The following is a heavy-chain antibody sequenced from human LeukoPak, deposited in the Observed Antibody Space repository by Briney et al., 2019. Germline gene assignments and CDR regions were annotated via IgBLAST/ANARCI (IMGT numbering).Heavy chain of an antibody. J-gene: IGHJ5*02. CDR1: GYTFTGYY. D-gene: IGHD6-13*01. Sequence: ASVKVSCKASGYTFTGYYMHWVRQAPGQGLEWMGIINPSGGSTSYAQKFQGRVTMTRDTSISTAYMELSRLRSDDTAVYYCARNIIAAAGTGGTWFDPWGQGTLVTVSS. CDR2: INPSGGST. CDR3: ARNIIAAAGTGGTWFDP. V-gene: IGHV1-2*02.